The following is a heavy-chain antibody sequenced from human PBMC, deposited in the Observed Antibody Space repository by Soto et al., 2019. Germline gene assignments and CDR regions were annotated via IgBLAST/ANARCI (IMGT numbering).Heavy chain of an antibody. Sequence: QAQLVESGGGVVQPGRSLRLSCVTSGFTFSRYGIHWVRQAPGKGLEWVGIIWYDGSNTYYADSVKGRFTISRDNSKNTLYLQMNSLRVEDTAVSYCARDNDDSAYSFDRWGQGTLVIVSS. V-gene: IGHV3-33*01. CDR2: IWYDGSNT. CDR3: ARDNDDSAYSFDR. CDR1: GFTFSRYG. D-gene: IGHD2-15*01. J-gene: IGHJ5*02.